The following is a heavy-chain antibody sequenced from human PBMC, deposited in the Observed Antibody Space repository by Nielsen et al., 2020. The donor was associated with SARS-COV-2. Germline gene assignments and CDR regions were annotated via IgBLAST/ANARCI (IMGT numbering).Heavy chain of an antibody. Sequence: GESLKISCAASGFTFNSYVMHWVRQAPGKGLEWVAVMSYDGTIAYYAESVKGRFTISRDTSQKTLYLQLNSLKTEDTALYYCAREGRTKFFDSASYYFGVDVWGQGTTVNVSS. J-gene: IGHJ6*02. CDR1: GFTFNSYV. CDR3: AREGRTKFFDSASYYFGVDV. V-gene: IGHV3-30*03. CDR2: MSYDGTIA. D-gene: IGHD3-9*01.